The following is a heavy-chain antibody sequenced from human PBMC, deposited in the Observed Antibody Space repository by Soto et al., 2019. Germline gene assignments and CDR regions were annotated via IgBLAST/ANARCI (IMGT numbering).Heavy chain of an antibody. CDR1: GYTFIRYG. V-gene: IGHV1-18*01. Sequence: QVQLAQSANEVKKPGASVRVSCKAAGYTFIRYGIAWVRQAPGQGLEWMGWIIPYNDYTVYAQKFQGRVSMTADTSTRTVYMNLRGLKSDDTAVYYCAGGGYYDNSWGKLSHYGLDVWGQGTSVSVSS. J-gene: IGHJ6*02. D-gene: IGHD3-16*01. CDR2: IIPYNDYT. CDR3: AGGGYYDNSWGKLSHYGLDV.